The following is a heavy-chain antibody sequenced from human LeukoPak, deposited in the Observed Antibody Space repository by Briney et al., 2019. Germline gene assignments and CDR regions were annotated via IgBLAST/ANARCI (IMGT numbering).Heavy chain of an antibody. CDR3: ARDHGTVAGRWVTDSDY. Sequence: GGSLRLSCAASGFTFSSYTMNWVRQAPGKGLQWVSSISSGSRYIFYADSLKGRFTISRDNAKNSLYLQMTSLRAGDTAVYYCARDHGTVAGRWVTDSDYWGQGTLVTVSS. V-gene: IGHV3-21*01. CDR2: ISSGSRYI. CDR1: GFTFSSYT. D-gene: IGHD6-19*01. J-gene: IGHJ4*02.